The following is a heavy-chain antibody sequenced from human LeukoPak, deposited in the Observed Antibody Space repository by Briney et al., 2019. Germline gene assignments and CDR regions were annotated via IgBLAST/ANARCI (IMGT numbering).Heavy chain of an antibody. D-gene: IGHD3-10*01. CDR2: IFTSGIT. Sequence: SETLSLTCTVSGGSISLYYWNWIRQPAGKGLEWIGRIFTSGITNYNPSLKSRVTMSVDTSKSQFSLALSSVTAADTAVCYCAREISGSYYNPLGYMDVWGKGTTVTVAS. J-gene: IGHJ6*03. CDR1: GGSISLYY. V-gene: IGHV4-4*07. CDR3: AREISGSYYNPLGYMDV.